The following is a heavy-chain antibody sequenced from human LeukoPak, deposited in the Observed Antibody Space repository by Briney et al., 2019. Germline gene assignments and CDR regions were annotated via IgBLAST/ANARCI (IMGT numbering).Heavy chain of an antibody. CDR3: ARIPSYYNYYMDV. CDR1: GESFDGYY. D-gene: IGHD2-2*02. CDR2: INHVGIT. V-gene: IGHV4-34*01. J-gene: IGHJ6*03. Sequence: SETLSLTCAVYGESFDGYYWSWIRQSPGKGLEWIGHINHVGITNHNPSLKSRVTISVDTSKNQFSLKLSSVTAADTAVYYCARIPSYYNYYMDVWGKGTTVTISS.